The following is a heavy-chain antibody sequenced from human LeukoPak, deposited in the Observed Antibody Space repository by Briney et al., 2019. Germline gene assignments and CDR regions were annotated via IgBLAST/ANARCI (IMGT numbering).Heavy chain of an antibody. CDR1: GYTFTGYY. CDR3: ARDGVDSTINFYY. V-gene: IGHV1-2*02. CDR2: INPNSGGT. J-gene: IGHJ4*02. D-gene: IGHD3-9*01. Sequence: ASVKVSCKASGYTFTGYYMHWVRQAPGQGLEWMGWINPNSGGTNYAQKFQGRVTMTRDTSISTAYMELSRLRSDDTAVYYCARDGVDSTINFYYWGQGTLVTVSS.